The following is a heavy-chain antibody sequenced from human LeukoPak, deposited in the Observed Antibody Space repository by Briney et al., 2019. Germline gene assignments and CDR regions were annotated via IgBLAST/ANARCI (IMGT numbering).Heavy chain of an antibody. CDR1: RYSFTSYW. Sequence: GESLKISCKGSRYSFTSYWIGWVRQMPGKGLEWMGIIYPGDSDTRYSPSFQGQVTISADKSISTAYLQWSSLKASDTAMYYCARQAEDSSGYYFADYWGQGTLVTVSS. CDR2: IYPGDSDT. V-gene: IGHV5-51*01. CDR3: ARQAEDSSGYYFADY. D-gene: IGHD3-22*01. J-gene: IGHJ4*02.